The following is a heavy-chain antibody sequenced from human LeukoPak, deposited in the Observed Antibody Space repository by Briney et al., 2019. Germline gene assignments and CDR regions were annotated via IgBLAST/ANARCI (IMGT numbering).Heavy chain of an antibody. CDR3: ARFERATAGGESYSYYYYRDV. D-gene: IGHD5-24*01. V-gene: IGHV1-69*01. Sequence: GSSVKVSCKASGGTFSSYAISWVRQAPGQGLEWMGGIIPIFGTANYAQKFQGRVTITADESTSTAYMELSSLRSEDTAVYYCARFERATAGGESYSYYYYRDVWAKGPRSPSP. CDR2: IIPIFGTA. CDR1: GGTFSSYA. J-gene: IGHJ6*03.